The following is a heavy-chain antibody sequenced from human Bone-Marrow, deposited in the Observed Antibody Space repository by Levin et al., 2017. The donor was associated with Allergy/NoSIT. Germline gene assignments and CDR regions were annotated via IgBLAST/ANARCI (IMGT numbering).Heavy chain of an antibody. D-gene: IGHD2-15*01. Sequence: AGGSLRLSCAASGFTFSSQAMSWVRQAPGKGLEWVSAISGSGHSTYYADSVKGRFTISRDTSKNTLYLQMNSLRAEDTAVYYCATDGYCSGGSCYRHFDYWGQGTLVTVSS. J-gene: IGHJ4*02. V-gene: IGHV3-23*01. CDR1: GFTFSSQA. CDR2: ISGSGHST. CDR3: ATDGYCSGGSCYRHFDY.